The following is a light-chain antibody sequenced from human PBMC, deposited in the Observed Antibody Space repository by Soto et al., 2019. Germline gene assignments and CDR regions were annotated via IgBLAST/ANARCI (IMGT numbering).Light chain of an antibody. Sequence: DIQLTQSPSTLSASVGDRITITCRASQSIGTWLAWYQHRPGEGPKLLIHDASSLESGVPSRFSGSGSATEFSLTISSLHPEDFASYSCQQTYSTPYTFGQGTRLEIK. CDR2: DAS. CDR3: QQTYSTPYT. CDR1: QSIGTW. V-gene: IGKV1-5*01. J-gene: IGKJ2*01.